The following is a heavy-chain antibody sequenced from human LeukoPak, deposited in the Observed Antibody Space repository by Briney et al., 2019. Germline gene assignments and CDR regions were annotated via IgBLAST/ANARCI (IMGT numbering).Heavy chain of an antibody. Sequence: SETLSLTCTVSGGSISSGGYYWSWIRQPAGKGLEWIGRIYTSGSTNYNPSLKSRVTISVDTSKNQFSLKLSSVTAADTAVYYCARDGGYCSSTSCYNWFDPWGQGTLVTVSS. V-gene: IGHV4-61*02. D-gene: IGHD2-2*01. J-gene: IGHJ5*02. CDR1: GGSISSGGYY. CDR3: ARDGGYCSSTSCYNWFDP. CDR2: IYTSGST.